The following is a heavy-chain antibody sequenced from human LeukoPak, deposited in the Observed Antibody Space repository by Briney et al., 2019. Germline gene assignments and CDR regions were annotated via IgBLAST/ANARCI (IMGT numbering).Heavy chain of an antibody. CDR3: AGVIVVVVAARDYYYGMDV. Sequence: SVKVSCKASGGTFSSYAISWVRQAPGQGLEWMGGIIPIFGTANYAQKFQGRVTITADESTSTAYTELSSLRSEDTAVYYCAGVIVVVVAARDYYYGMDVWGQGTTVTVSS. CDR1: GGTFSSYA. D-gene: IGHD2-15*01. CDR2: IIPIFGTA. V-gene: IGHV1-69*13. J-gene: IGHJ6*02.